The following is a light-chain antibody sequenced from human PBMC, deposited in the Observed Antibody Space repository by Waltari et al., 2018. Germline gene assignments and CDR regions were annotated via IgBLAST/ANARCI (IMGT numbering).Light chain of an antibody. CDR2: GAS. CDR1: QSVSSS. CDR3: QQYNDWPIT. J-gene: IGKJ5*01. V-gene: IGKV3-15*01. Sequence: EIVMTQSPATLSVSPGERATLSCRASQSVSSSLAWYQQNPGQAPRLLIYGASTRATGSPARVGGSGSGTEFTLSISSLQSEDYAVYYCQQYNDWPITFGQGTRLEIK.